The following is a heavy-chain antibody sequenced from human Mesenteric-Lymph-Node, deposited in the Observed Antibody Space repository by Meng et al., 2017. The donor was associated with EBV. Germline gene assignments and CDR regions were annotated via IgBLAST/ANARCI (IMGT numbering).Heavy chain of an antibody. Sequence: QVQLVESGGGLVKPGGAMRLACEASGLTFSNNYMAWIRRAPGKGLEWISYISGSGSSIVYADSVRGRFTISRDNAKNSVYLQMTSLRAEDTAVYYCARDWGFPYTFDDWGRGTLVTVSS. D-gene: IGHD7-27*01. CDR1: GLTFSNNY. V-gene: IGHV3-11*01. CDR2: ISGSGSSI. CDR3: ARDWGFPYTFDD. J-gene: IGHJ4*02.